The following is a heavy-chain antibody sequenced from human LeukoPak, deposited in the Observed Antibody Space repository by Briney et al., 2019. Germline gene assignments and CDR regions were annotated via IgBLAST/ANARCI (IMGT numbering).Heavy chain of an antibody. D-gene: IGHD2-2*01. V-gene: IGHV1-2*02. Sequence: ASVKVSCKASGYNFSGHYMHWVRQAPGQGLEWMGCIKPSDGDTNYAQNFQGRVTMTRDTSISTAYMELSSLRSDDTAVYYCASPPLSSAMYYAHWGQGTLVSVSS. CDR1: GYNFSGHY. J-gene: IGHJ4*02. CDR3: ASPPLSSAMYYAH. CDR2: IKPSDGDT.